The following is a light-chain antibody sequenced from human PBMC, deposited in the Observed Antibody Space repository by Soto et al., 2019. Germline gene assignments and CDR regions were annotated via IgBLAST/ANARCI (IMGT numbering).Light chain of an antibody. J-gene: IGLJ2*01. V-gene: IGLV2-14*01. Sequence: QSALTQPASVSGSLRQSITISCTGSRSDIGGYNYVSWYQHHPGKAPKLMIYDVTNRPSEVSNRFSGSKSGNTASLTISGLQAEEEADYYCTSLTSRSTMVFGGGTKVTVL. CDR1: RSDIGGYNY. CDR2: DVT. CDR3: TSLTSRSTMV.